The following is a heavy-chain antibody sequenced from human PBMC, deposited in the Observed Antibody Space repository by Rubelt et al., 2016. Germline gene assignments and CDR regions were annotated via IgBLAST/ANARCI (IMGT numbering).Heavy chain of an antibody. CDR1: GYSFTSYW. V-gene: IGHV5-10-1*03. D-gene: IGHD3-10*01. Sequence: EVQLVQSGAEVKKPGESLRISCKGSGYSFTSYWISWVRQMPGKGLEWMGRIDPSDSYTNYSPSIQGHVTTSADKSISTAYLQWSSLKASDTAMYYGARIPGSGSSEISWFDPWGQGTLVTVSS. J-gene: IGHJ5*02. CDR2: IDPSDSYT. CDR3: ARIPGSGSSEISWFDP.